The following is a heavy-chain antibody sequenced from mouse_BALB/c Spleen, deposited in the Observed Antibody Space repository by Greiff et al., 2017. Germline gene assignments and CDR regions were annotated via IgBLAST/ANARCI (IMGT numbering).Heavy chain of an antibody. D-gene: IGHD1-1*01. J-gene: IGHJ4*01. CDR2: INPSTGYT. Sequence: VQGVESGAELAKPGASVKMSCKASGYTFTSYWMHWVKQRPGQGLEWIGYINPSTGYTEYNQKFKDKATLTADKSSSTAYMQLSSLTSEDSAVYYCARSHYYGSSYEMDYWGQGTSVTVSS. CDR1: GYTFTSYW. CDR3: ARSHYYGSSYEMDY. V-gene: IGHV1-7*01.